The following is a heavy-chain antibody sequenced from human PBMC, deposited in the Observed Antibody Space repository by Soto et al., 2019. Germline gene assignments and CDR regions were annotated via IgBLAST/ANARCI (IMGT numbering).Heavy chain of an antibody. CDR3: ASGPVVAAGTGPFPQ. V-gene: IGHV1-69*13. J-gene: IGHJ1*01. Sequence: ASVKVSCKASGGTFSSYAISWVRQAPGQGLEWMGGIIPIFGTANYAQKFQGRVTITADESTSTAYMELSSLRSEDTAVYYCASGPVVAAGTGPFPQWGQGTLVTVSS. CDR1: GGTFSSYA. D-gene: IGHD6-13*01. CDR2: IIPIFGTA.